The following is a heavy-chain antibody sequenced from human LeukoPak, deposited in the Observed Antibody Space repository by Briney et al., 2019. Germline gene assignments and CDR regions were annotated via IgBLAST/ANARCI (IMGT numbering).Heavy chain of an antibody. J-gene: IGHJ5*02. Sequence: GGSLRLSCAASGFTFSDYYMNWIRQAPGKGLEWASYISGSGRTIYHADSVKGRFTISRDNAKNSLYLQMNSLRAEDTAVYCARDGTAAWGRFDPWGQGTLVTVSS. CDR1: GFTFSDYY. CDR3: ARDGTAAWGRFDP. V-gene: IGHV3-11*01. D-gene: IGHD3-16*01. CDR2: ISGSGRTI.